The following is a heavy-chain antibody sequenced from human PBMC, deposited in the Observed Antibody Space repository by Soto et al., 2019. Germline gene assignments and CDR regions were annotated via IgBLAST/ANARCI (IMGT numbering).Heavy chain of an antibody. Sequence: PGGSLRLSCAASGFTFTDAWMSWVRQAPGKGLEWVGRIKSKTDGGTTDYAAPVKGRLSISRGDSKNTLYLQMKDLQSEDTAVYYCTTSSSLYSYGQHDYWGQGTLVTVSS. D-gene: IGHD5-18*01. CDR1: GFTFTDAW. V-gene: IGHV3-15*01. CDR2: IKSKTDGGTT. CDR3: TTSSSLYSYGQHDY. J-gene: IGHJ4*02.